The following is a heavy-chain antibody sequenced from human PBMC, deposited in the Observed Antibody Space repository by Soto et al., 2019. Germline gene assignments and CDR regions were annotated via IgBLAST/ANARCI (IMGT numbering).Heavy chain of an antibody. V-gene: IGHV3-9*01. J-gene: IGHJ6*03. CDR3: AKSSGRSTGLDMDV. Sequence: GGSLRLSCAASGFTFDDYAMHWVRQAPGKGLEWVSGISWNSGSIGYADSVKGRFTISRDNAKNSLYLQMNSLRAEDTALYYCAKSSGRSTGLDMDVWGKGTTVTVSS. D-gene: IGHD2-2*01. CDR2: ISWNSGSI. CDR1: GFTFDDYA.